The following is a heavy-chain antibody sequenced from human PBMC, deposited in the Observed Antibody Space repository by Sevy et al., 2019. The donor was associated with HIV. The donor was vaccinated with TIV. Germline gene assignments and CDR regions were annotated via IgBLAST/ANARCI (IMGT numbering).Heavy chain of an antibody. CDR3: ARDHYYDSSTGYGMDV. Sequence: GGSLRLSCAASGFTFSSYSMNWVRQAPGKGLEWVSSISSSSSYIYYADSVKGRFTISRDNAKNSLYLQMNSLRAEDTAVYYCARDHYYDSSTGYGMDVWGQGTTVTVST. V-gene: IGHV3-21*01. D-gene: IGHD3-22*01. CDR2: ISSSSSYI. CDR1: GFTFSSYS. J-gene: IGHJ6*01.